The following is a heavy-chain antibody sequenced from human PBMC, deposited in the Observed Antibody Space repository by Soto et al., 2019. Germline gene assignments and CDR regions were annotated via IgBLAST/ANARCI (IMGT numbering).Heavy chain of an antibody. CDR1: GFTFSSYG. D-gene: IGHD6-13*01. CDR2: ISYDGSNK. CDR3: AKDTAAAGLGGLDY. V-gene: IGHV3-30*18. J-gene: IGHJ4*02. Sequence: QVQLVESGGGVVQPGRSLRLSCAASGFTFSSYGMHWVRQAPGKGLEWVAVISYDGSNKYYADSVKGRFTISRDNSKNPLYLQMNSLRAEDTAVYYCAKDTAAAGLGGLDYWGQGTLVTVSS.